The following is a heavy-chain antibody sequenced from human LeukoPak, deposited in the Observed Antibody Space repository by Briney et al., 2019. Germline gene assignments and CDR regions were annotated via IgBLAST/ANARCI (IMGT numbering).Heavy chain of an antibody. D-gene: IGHD3-10*01. CDR2: TRFDGSDK. Sequence: GGSLRLSCEASEFTFSSYGMHWVRQAPGKGLDWVAFTRFDGSDKKYADSAKGRFTISRDNSKNTLYLQMNGLRPEDTGIYYCVRDAGNYYAGAFDIWGQGTMVTVST. V-gene: IGHV3-30*02. J-gene: IGHJ3*02. CDR3: VRDAGNYYAGAFDI. CDR1: EFTFSSYG.